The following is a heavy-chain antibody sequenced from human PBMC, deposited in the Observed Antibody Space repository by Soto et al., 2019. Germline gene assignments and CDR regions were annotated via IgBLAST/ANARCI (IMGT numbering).Heavy chain of an antibody. CDR1: GYTFTKYA. CDR3: ARGGEPAAANDRNYFDY. D-gene: IGHD2-2*01. Sequence: QVQLVQSGAEVKKPGASVKVSCKASGYTFTKYAMHWVRQAPGQRLEWMGWINAGNGNTKHSQKFQGRVTITRDTSASTAYMELSSLRSEDTAMYYGARGGEPAAANDRNYFDYWGQGTLVTVSS. V-gene: IGHV1-3*01. CDR2: INAGNGNT. J-gene: IGHJ4*02.